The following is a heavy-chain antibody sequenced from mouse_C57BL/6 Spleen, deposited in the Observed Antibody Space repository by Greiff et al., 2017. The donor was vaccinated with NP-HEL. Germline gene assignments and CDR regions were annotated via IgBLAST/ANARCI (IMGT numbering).Heavy chain of an antibody. D-gene: IGHD1-1*01. Sequence: EVQLQQSGPELVKPGASVKISCKASGYTFTDYYMNWVKQSHGKSLEWIGDINPNNGGTSYNQKFKGKATLTVDKSSSTAYMELRSLTSEDSAVYYCARHGSSYEPDYWGQGTTLTVSS. CDR3: ARHGSSYEPDY. CDR1: GYTFTDYY. CDR2: INPNNGGT. J-gene: IGHJ2*01. V-gene: IGHV1-26*01.